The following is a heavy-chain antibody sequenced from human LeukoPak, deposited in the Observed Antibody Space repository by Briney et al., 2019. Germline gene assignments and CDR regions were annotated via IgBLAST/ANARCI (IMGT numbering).Heavy chain of an antibody. CDR2: ISYDGSNK. CDR3: AKGRPRNCGGDCWEFDY. CDR1: GFTISTYE. J-gene: IGHJ4*02. Sequence: PGRSLRLSCAASGFTISTYEMHWVRQAPGKGLEWVAVISYDGSNKYYADSVKGRFTISRGNSKNTLYQQMNSLRAEDTAVYYCAKGRPRNCGGDCWEFDYWGQGTLVTVSS. V-gene: IGHV3-30*18. D-gene: IGHD2-21*02.